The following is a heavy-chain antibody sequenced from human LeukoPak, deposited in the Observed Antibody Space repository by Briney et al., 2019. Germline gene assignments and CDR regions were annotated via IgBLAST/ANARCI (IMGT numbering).Heavy chain of an antibody. Sequence: PGGSLRLSCAASGFTFSSYDMHWVRHATGKGLEWVSAIGTAGDTYYPGSVKGRFTISSDNSKNTVYLQMTSLRVDDTAVYYCAKFDRTATYFDSWGQGTLVTISS. CDR3: AKFDRTATYFDS. CDR2: IGTAGDT. CDR1: GFTFSSYD. V-gene: IGHV3-13*01. D-gene: IGHD2-21*02. J-gene: IGHJ4*02.